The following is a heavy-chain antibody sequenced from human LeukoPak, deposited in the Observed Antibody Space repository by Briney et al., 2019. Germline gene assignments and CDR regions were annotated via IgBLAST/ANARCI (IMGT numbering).Heavy chain of an antibody. CDR2: ISSSGITI. CDR1: GFTFSDYY. Sequence: GGSLRLSCAASGFTFSDYYMSWIRQAPGKGLEWVSYISSSGITIYYADSVKGRFTISRDNAKNSLYLQMNSLRAEDTAVYYCARRRDSGSLQHFDYWGQGTLVTVSS. D-gene: IGHD1-26*01. J-gene: IGHJ4*02. V-gene: IGHV3-11*01. CDR3: ARRRDSGSLQHFDY.